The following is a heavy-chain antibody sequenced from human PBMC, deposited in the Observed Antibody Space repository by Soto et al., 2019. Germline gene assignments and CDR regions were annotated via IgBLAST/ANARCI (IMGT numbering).Heavy chain of an antibody. CDR2: INPNSGGT. V-gene: IGHV1-2*02. D-gene: IGHD3-10*01. CDR3: VRAHALGFSNWFDP. J-gene: IGHJ5*02. Sequence: GASVKVSCKASGYTFTGYYMHWVRQAPGQGLEWMVWINPNSGGTNYAQKFQGRVTMTRDTSISTAYMDLARLKSDDTAVYYCVRAHALGFSNWFDPWGRGTLVTVSS. CDR1: GYTFTGYY.